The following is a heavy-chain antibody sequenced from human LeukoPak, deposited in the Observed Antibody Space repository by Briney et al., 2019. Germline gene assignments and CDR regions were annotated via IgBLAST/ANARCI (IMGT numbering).Heavy chain of an antibody. Sequence: EASVKVSCKASGYTFTSYAMNWVRQAPGQGLEWMGWINPNSGDIYYAQKFQGRVTMTSDTSIITAYMELSRLISDDTAVYYCARAHPYYDSSGFHPGSFDYWGQGTLVTVSS. CDR2: INPNSGDI. CDR3: ARAHPYYDSSGFHPGSFDY. CDR1: GYTFTSYA. J-gene: IGHJ4*02. V-gene: IGHV1-2*02. D-gene: IGHD3-22*01.